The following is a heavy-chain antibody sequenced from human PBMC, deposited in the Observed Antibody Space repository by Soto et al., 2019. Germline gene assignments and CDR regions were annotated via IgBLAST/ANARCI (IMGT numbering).Heavy chain of an antibody. V-gene: IGHV3-20*01. D-gene: IGHD1-1*01. CDR2: ISGSGVNV. CDR3: ARKPHWQYWYFDL. J-gene: IGHJ2*01. Sequence: EVQLVESGGSVIRPGGSLRLSCAASGFAFQNHGMAWVRQVPGKGLEWVAGISGSGVNVGYADSVKGQFTISRDNGDNSLYLEINNLGVEDTALYHCARKPHWQYWYFDLWGRGTLVTVSS. CDR1: GFAFQNHG.